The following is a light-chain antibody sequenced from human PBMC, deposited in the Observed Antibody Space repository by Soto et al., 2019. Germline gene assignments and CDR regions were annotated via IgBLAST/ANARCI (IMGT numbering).Light chain of an antibody. Sequence: DIQMTQSPSTLSASVGDRVTITCRASQSISSWLAWYQQKPGKAPKLLTYKASSLESGVPSRFSGSGSGTEFTLTISSLQPDDFATYYCQQYTSYPWTFGQGTKVEIK. CDR3: QQYTSYPWT. CDR2: KAS. J-gene: IGKJ1*01. CDR1: QSISSW. V-gene: IGKV1-5*03.